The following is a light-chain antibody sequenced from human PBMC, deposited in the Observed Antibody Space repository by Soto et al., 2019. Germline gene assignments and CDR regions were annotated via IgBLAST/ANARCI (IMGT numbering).Light chain of an antibody. J-gene: IGKJ4*01. Sequence: AIQLTQSPSSLSASVGDRVTITCRASQDLSSTLAWYQQKPGKAPKVLISDASSLQSVVPSRFTGSGSGTDFTLTISSLQPEDFATYYCQQFNIYPLTFGGGTKVEIK. CDR1: QDLSST. CDR2: DAS. CDR3: QQFNIYPLT. V-gene: IGKV1-13*02.